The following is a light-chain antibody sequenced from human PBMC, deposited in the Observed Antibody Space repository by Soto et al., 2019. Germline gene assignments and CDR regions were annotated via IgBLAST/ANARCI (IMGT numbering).Light chain of an antibody. CDR1: QSINSY. V-gene: IGKV1-39*01. J-gene: IGKJ5*01. Sequence: DIQMTQSPSPLSASVGDRVTITCRASQSINSYLNWYQQKPGKAPKLLIYAASSLQSGVPSRFSGSGSGTDFTLTISSLQPEDFATYYCQQSYSTPITFGQGTRLEI. CDR3: QQSYSTPIT. CDR2: AAS.